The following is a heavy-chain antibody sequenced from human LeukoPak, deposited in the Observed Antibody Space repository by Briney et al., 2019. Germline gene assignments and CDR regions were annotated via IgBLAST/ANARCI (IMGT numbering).Heavy chain of an antibody. Sequence: ASVKVSCKASGYTFTSYGISWVRQAPGQGLEWMGWISAYNGNTNYAQKLQGRVTMTTDTSTSTAYMELRSLRSDDTAVYYCARTGGLAAAHVQGYFDLWGRGTLVTVSS. V-gene: IGHV1-18*01. CDR3: ARTGGLAAAHVQGYFDL. J-gene: IGHJ2*01. D-gene: IGHD6-13*01. CDR2: ISAYNGNT. CDR1: GYTFTSYG.